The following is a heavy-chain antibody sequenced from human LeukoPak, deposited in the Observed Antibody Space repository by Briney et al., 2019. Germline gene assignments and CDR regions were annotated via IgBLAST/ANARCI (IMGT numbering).Heavy chain of an antibody. D-gene: IGHD3-22*01. J-gene: IGHJ3*02. Sequence: PSETLSLTCAVSGGSISSYYWSWIRQPPGKGLEWIGYIYYSGSTNYNPSLKSRVTISVDTSKNQFSLKLSSVTAADTAVYYCARDRGDSSGYLDDAFDIWGQGTMVTVSS. CDR3: ARDRGDSSGYLDDAFDI. V-gene: IGHV4-59*01. CDR1: GGSISSYY. CDR2: IYYSGST.